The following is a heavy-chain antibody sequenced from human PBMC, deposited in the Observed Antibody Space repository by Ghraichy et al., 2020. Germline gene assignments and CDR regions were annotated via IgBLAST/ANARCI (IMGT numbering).Heavy chain of an antibody. Sequence: GSLRLSCAASRFTFSSYDMNWVRQAPGKGLEWVSYISSSSIIIYYADSVKGRFTISRDNAKNSLYLQMNSLRAEDTAVYYCARGGVAGYFDYWGQGTLVTVSS. CDR3: ARGGVAGYFDY. D-gene: IGHD6-19*01. V-gene: IGHV3-48*01. CDR2: ISSSSIII. J-gene: IGHJ4*02. CDR1: RFTFSSYD.